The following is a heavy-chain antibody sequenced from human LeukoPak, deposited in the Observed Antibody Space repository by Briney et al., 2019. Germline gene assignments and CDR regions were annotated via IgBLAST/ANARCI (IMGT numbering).Heavy chain of an antibody. D-gene: IGHD3-10*01. CDR2: ISAYNGNT. J-gene: IGHJ4*02. CDR3: ARGRGISWCGELFAGYFDY. CDR1: GYTFTNYG. Sequence: ASVNVSCKASGYTFTNYGISWVRQAPGQGLAWMGWISAYNGNTHYAQKLQGRVTMTTDTSTSTAYMELRSLRSDDTAVYYCARGRGISWCGELFAGYFDYWGQGTLVTVSS. V-gene: IGHV1-18*01.